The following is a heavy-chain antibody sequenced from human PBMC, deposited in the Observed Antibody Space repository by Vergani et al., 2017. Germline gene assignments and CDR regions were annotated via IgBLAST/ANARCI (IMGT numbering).Heavy chain of an antibody. CDR2: ISSSGSTI. CDR3: ARDRWGFEGSSSEFDY. V-gene: IGHV3-48*03. J-gene: IGHJ4*02. CDR1: GFTFSSYE. Sequence: EVQLVESGGGLVQPGGSLRLSCAASGFTFSSYEMNWVRPAPGKGLGWFSYISSSGSTIYYADSVKGRVTISRDNAKNSLYLQMNSLRAEDTAVYYCARDRWGFEGSSSEFDYWGQGTLVTVSS. D-gene: IGHD6-6*01.